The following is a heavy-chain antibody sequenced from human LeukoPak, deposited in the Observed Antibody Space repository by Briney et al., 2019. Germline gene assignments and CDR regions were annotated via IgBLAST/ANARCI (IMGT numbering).Heavy chain of an antibody. CDR3: ARTQEGGYCSSTSCYAHAFDI. CDR2: IIPIFGTA. D-gene: IGHD2-2*01. J-gene: IGHJ3*02. Sequence: ASVKVSCRASGYTFTSYAMHWVRQAPGQGLEWMGGIIPIFGTANYAQKFQGRVTITADKSTSTAYMELSSLRSEDTAVYYCARTQEGGYCSSTSCYAHAFDIWGQGTMVTVSS. CDR1: GYTFTSYA. V-gene: IGHV1-69*06.